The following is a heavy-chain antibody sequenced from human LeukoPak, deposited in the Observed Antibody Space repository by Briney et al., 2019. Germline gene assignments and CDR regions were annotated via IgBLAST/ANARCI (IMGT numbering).Heavy chain of an antibody. J-gene: IGHJ4*02. CDR1: GFTVSSNY. V-gene: IGHV3-66*01. CDR2: IYSGGST. CDR3: ARGMYYYDSSGYSPFDY. D-gene: IGHD3-22*01. Sequence: GGSLRLSCAASGFTVSSNYMSWVRQAPGKGLEWVSVIYSGGSTYYADSVKGRFTISRDNSKNTLYLQMNSLRAEDTAVYYCARGMYYYDSSGYSPFDYWGQGTLVTVSS.